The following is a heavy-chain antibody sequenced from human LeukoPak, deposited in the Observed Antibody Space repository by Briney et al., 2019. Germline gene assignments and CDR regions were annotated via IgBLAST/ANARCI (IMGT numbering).Heavy chain of an antibody. D-gene: IGHD6-19*01. CDR3: AGRRSSGWYAY. CDR1: GFTVSSNY. V-gene: IGHV3-53*01. J-gene: IGHJ4*02. CDR2: IYDSGTT. Sequence: GGSLRLSCAASGFTVSSNYMSWIRQAPGKGLEWVSVIYDSGTTYYADSVKGRFLIFRDTSKNTVDLQMNSLRVEDTAVYYCAGRRSSGWYAYWGQGTLVTVSS.